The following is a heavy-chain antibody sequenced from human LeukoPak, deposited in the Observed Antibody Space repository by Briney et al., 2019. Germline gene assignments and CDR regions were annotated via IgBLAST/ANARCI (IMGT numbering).Heavy chain of an antibody. D-gene: IGHD5-18*01. CDR3: ARPRRYSYYFDY. CDR1: GRSISRSSYY. J-gene: IGHJ4*02. CDR2: IYYSGST. Sequence: KPSETLSLTRTVSGRSISRSSYYWGWIRQPPGKGLQCIGSIYYSGSTYYNPSLKSRVTISVDTSKNQFSLKLSSVTAADTAVYYCARPRRYSYYFDYWGQGTLVTVSS. V-gene: IGHV4-39*01.